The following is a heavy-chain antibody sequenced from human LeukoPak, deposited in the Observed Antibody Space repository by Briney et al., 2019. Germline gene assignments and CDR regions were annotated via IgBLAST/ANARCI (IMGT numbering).Heavy chain of an antibody. J-gene: IGHJ4*02. CDR2: INQDGSEK. Sequence: PGGSLRLSCAASGFTFSSYWMSWVRQAPGKGLEWVANINQDGSEKYYVDSVKGRFTISRDNAKNSLYLQMNSLRAEDTAVYYCASHTSSWYPDYWGQGTLVTVSS. CDR3: ASHTSSWYPDY. CDR1: GFTFSSYW. D-gene: IGHD6-13*01. V-gene: IGHV3-7*01.